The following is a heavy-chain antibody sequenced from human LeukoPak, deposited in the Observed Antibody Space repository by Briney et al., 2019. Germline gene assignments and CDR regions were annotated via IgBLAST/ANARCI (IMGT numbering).Heavy chain of an antibody. J-gene: IGHJ4*02. CDR2: IKSIPAGGTT. V-gene: IGHV3-15*01. CDR1: GFTFKRYH. D-gene: IGHD3-22*01. CDR3: TASYYYDSSDSIAQANFDY. Sequence: GGSLRLSCAASGFTFKRYHMSWVRQAPGKGLEWVGRIKSIPAGGTTDYAAPVEGRFTVSRDDSKNTLYLQMNSLNTEDTAVYFCTASYYYDSSDSIAQANFDYWGQGTLVTVSS.